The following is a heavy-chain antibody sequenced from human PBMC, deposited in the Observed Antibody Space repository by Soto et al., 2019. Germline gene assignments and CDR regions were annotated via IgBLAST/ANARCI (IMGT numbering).Heavy chain of an antibody. J-gene: IGHJ4*02. Sequence: GGSLRLSCAGSGFTFSSYWMNWVRKAPGKGLEWVSSISSTTNYIYYGDSMKGRFTISRDNAKNSLYLEMNSLRAEDTAVYYCARESEDLTSNFDYWGQGTLVTVSS. CDR3: ARESEDLTSNFDY. CDR2: ISSTTNYI. V-gene: IGHV3-21*06. CDR1: GFTFSSYW.